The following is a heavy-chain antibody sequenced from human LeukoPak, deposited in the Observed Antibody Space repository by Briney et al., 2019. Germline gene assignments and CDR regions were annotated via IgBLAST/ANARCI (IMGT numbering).Heavy chain of an antibody. D-gene: IGHD3-9*01. J-gene: IGHJ4*02. CDR3: ATNGPQLRYFDWLPRHFDY. Sequence: GGSLRLSCAASGLAFSSYAMSWVRQAPGKGLEWVSAISGSGGSTYYADSVKGRFTISRDNSKNTLYLQMNSLRAEDTAVYYCATNGPQLRYFDWLPRHFDYWGQGTLVTVSS. V-gene: IGHV3-23*01. CDR2: ISGSGGST. CDR1: GLAFSSYA.